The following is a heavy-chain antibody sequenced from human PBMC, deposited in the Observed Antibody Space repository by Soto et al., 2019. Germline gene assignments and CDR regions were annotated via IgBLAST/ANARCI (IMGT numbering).Heavy chain of an antibody. D-gene: IGHD2-2*01. Sequence: QVQLQQWGAGLLKPSETLSLTCAVYGGSLSGNYWSWIRQTPGKGLEWIAEINHSGSTNYNPSLKGRVTISVDTSKNQFSLKLNSVTAADTAVYYCARGEFGVWYCSSTRSYCAFDIWGQGTMVTVSS. CDR2: INHSGST. CDR3: ARGEFGVWYCSSTRSYCAFDI. CDR1: GGSLSGNY. J-gene: IGHJ3*02. V-gene: IGHV4-34*01.